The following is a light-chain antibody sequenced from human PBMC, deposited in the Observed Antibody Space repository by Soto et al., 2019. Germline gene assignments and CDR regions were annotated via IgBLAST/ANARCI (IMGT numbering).Light chain of an antibody. J-gene: IGKJ1*01. Sequence: DIVMTQSPDTLAVSLGERATINCKSSQSVLYSSNNKNYLAWYQQKPGQPPKLLIYWASTRESGVPDRCSGSGSGTDFTLTISSLQAEDVAAYYCQKHYSSPQTFGQGTKVEIK. CDR2: WAS. CDR1: QSVLYSSNNKNY. CDR3: QKHYSSPQT. V-gene: IGKV4-1*01.